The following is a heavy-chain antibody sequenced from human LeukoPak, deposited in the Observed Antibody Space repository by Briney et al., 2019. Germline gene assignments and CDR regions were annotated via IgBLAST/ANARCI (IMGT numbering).Heavy chain of an antibody. CDR3: ARDLTTAMVTSDY. V-gene: IGHV1-2*02. D-gene: IGHD5-18*01. CDR1: GYTFTGYY. CDR2: INPNSGGT. Sequence: ASVKVSCKASGYTFTGYYMHWVRQAPGQGLEWMGWINPNSGGTNYAQKFQGRVTMTRDTSISTAYMELSRLRSDDTAVCYCARDLTTAMVTSDYWGQGTLVTVSS. J-gene: IGHJ4*02.